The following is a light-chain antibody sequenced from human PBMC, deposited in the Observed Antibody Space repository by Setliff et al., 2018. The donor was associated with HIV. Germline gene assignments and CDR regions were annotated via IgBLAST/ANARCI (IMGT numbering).Light chain of an antibody. Sequence: QSALAQPRSVSGSPGQSVTISCTGTSSDVGGYNYVSWYQQHPGKAPKLMIYDVSKRPSGVPDRFSGSKSGNTASLTISGLQAEDEADYYCCSYAGSYTVGYVCGTGTKVTVL. J-gene: IGLJ1*01. CDR2: DVS. V-gene: IGLV2-11*01. CDR1: SSDVGGYNY. CDR3: CSYAGSYTVGYV.